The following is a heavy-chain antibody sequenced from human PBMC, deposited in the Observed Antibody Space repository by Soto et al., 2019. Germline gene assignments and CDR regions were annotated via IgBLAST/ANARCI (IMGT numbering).Heavy chain of an antibody. CDR2: IYYTGST. CDR3: ARYKSNYYYGMDV. V-gene: IGHV4-39*07. D-gene: IGHD1-20*01. CDR1: RGSISSSSYY. Sequence: SETLSLTCAVSRGSISSSSYYWGWIRQPPGKGLEWIASIYYTGSTYYNPSLKSRVTISVDTSKNQFSLKLSSVTAADTAVYYCARYKSNYYYGMDVWGQGTTVTVSS. J-gene: IGHJ6*02.